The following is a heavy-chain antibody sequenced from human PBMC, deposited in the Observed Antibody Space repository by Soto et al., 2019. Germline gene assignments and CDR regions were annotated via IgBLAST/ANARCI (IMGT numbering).Heavy chain of an antibody. CDR3: AKDGLADYDYVWGSTIDAFDI. CDR1: GFTFSSYA. CDR2: ISGSGGST. Sequence: EVQLLESGGGLVQPGGSLRLSCAASGFTFSSYAMSWVRQAPGKGLEWVSGISGSGGSTYYADSVKGRFTISRDNSKNTLYLQMNSLRAEDTAVYNCAKDGLADYDYVWGSTIDAFDIWGQGTMVTVSS. J-gene: IGHJ3*02. D-gene: IGHD3-16*01. V-gene: IGHV3-23*01.